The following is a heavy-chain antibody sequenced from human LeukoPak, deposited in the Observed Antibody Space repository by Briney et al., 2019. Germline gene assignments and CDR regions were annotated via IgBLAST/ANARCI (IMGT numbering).Heavy chain of an antibody. CDR3: ARGVQSWDFFDY. CDR1: GFTFINYN. Sequence: GGSLRLSCAASGFTFINYNMNWVRQAPGKGLEWVSYISGSSSTIYYADSVKGRFTISRDNAKNSLYLQMNSLRAEDTAVYYCARGVQSWDFFDYWGQGTLVTVSS. D-gene: IGHD6-19*01. V-gene: IGHV3-48*01. J-gene: IGHJ4*02. CDR2: ISGSSSTI.